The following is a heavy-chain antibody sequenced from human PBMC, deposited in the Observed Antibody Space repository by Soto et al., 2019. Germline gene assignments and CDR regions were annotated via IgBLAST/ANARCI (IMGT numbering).Heavy chain of an antibody. J-gene: IGHJ4*02. CDR1: GGTVSSFA. CDR2: IVPILGTA. CDR3: ARGGYSSSWRFDY. D-gene: IGHD6-13*01. Sequence: QVQLVQSGSEVEKAGASVKVSCKASGGTVSSFAISWVRQAPGQGLEWMGGIVPILGTAYYAQNFQGRVTITADESTNTAFMELTGLRSEDTAVYYCARGGYSSSWRFDYWGQGTLVTVSS. V-gene: IGHV1-69*13.